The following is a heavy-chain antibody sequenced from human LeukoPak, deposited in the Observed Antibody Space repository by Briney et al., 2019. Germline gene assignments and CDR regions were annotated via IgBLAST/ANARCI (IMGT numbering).Heavy chain of an antibody. CDR1: GFTFSSYA. V-gene: IGHV3-23*01. CDR3: ATRDAYKEAY. J-gene: IGHJ4*02. D-gene: IGHD5-24*01. Sequence: GGSLRLSYAASGFTFSSYAMHWVRQAPGKGLEWASAISVSGGDTYFAESVKGRFTISRDNSKNTLYLQMNSLRAEDTAIYYCATRDAYKEAYWGQGTLVTVSS. CDR2: ISVSGGDT.